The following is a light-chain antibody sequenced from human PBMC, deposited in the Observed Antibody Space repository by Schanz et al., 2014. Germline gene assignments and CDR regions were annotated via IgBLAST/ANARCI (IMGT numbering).Light chain of an antibody. J-gene: IGKJ2*01. CDR1: QSVSGSY. V-gene: IGKV3-20*01. Sequence: EIVLTQSPGTLSLSPGERATLSCRASQSVSGSYLAWYQQKPGQAPRLLIYGASSRATGAPDRFFGSGSGTDFTLTISNLQPEDFATYYCQQAYTTATFGQGTKLEI. CDR2: GAS. CDR3: QQAYTTAT.